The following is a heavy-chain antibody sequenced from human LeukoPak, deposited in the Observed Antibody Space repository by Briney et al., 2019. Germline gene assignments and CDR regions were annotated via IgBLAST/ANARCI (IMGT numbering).Heavy chain of an antibody. CDR1: GFTFSSYSM. CDR3: ASRSAATSYSFAY. CDR2: IYDSVSP. J-gene: IGHJ4*02. Sequence: PGGSLRLSCAASGFTFSSYSMNWVRQPPGKGLEWIGEIYDSVSPNYGPSFKSRVIMSLDRSKNQFSLKLNSVTAADTGVYFCASRSAATSYSFAYWGQGTLVTVSS. D-gene: IGHD1-26*01. V-gene: IGHV4-4*01.